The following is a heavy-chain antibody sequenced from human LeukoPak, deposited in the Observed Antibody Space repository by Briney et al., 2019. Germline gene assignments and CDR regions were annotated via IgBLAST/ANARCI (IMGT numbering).Heavy chain of an antibody. CDR2: IYPGDSDT. J-gene: IGHJ4*02. Sequence: GESLKISCSGDRLFSYWTAWVRQMPGKGLEWMGIIYPGDSDTRYSPSFQGQVTFSVDKSITTAYLQWDSLKASDTAMYYCASPNRGAPFASWGQGTLVTVSS. V-gene: IGHV5-51*01. CDR3: ASPNRGAPFAS. CDR1: GDRLFSYW. D-gene: IGHD1-14*01.